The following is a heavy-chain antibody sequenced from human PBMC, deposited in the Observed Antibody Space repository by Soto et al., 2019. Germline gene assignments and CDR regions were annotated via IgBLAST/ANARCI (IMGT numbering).Heavy chain of an antibody. CDR3: ARHLRSGGSRSGFDY. CDR2: IYPGDSET. Sequence: LGESLKISCKGSGYSFTSYWIGWVRQMPGKGLEWMGIIYPGDSETRYSPSFQGQVTVSADKSISTAYLQWSSLKTSDTAMYFCARHLRSGGSRSGFDYWGQGSLVTVSS. D-gene: IGHD2-15*01. CDR1: GYSFTSYW. V-gene: IGHV5-51*01. J-gene: IGHJ4*02.